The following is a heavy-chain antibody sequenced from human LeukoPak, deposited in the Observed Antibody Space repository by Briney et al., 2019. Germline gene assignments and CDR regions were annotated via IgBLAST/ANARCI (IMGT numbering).Heavy chain of an antibody. J-gene: IGHJ3*02. V-gene: IGHV1-8*01. Sequence: ASVKVSCKASGFTFTSYDINWVRQATGQGLEWMGWMNPNSGNTGYAQKFQGRVTMTRNTSISTAYIELSSLRSEDTAVYYCARPDSSGYYDDAFDIWGQGTMVTVSS. D-gene: IGHD3-22*01. CDR1: GFTFTSYD. CDR2: MNPNSGNT. CDR3: ARPDSSGYYDDAFDI.